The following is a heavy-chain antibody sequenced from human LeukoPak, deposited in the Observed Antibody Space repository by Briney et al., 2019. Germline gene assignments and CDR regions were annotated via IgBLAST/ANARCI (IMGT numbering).Heavy chain of an antibody. V-gene: IGHV3-48*04. CDR3: ARSRLSSHIVVVVGASRVAFDI. CDR2: ISSSSSAI. D-gene: IGHD2-21*01. Sequence: GGSLRLSCAASGFTFSSYSMNWVRRAPGKGLEWVSYISSSSSAIYYADSVKGRFTISRDNAKNSLYLQMNSLRAEDTAVYYCARSRLSSHIVVVVGASRVAFDIWGQGTMVTVSS. CDR1: GFTFSSYS. J-gene: IGHJ3*02.